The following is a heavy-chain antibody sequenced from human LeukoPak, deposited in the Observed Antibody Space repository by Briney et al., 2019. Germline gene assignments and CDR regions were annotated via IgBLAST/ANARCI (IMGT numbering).Heavy chain of an antibody. V-gene: IGHV3-74*01. CDR1: GFTFSSYW. CDR3: ARGSSEYYDFWSGYGDYYGMDV. Sequence: GGSLRLSCAASGFTFSSYWMHWVRQAPGKGLVWVSRINSDGSSTSYADSVKGRFTISRDNAKNTLYLQMNSLRAEDTAVYYCARGSSEYYDFWSGYGDYYGMDVWGQGTTVTVSS. D-gene: IGHD3-3*01. J-gene: IGHJ6*02. CDR2: INSDGSST.